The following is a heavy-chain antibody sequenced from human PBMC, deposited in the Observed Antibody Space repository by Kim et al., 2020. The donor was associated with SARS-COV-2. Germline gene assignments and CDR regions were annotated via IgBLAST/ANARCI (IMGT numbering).Heavy chain of an antibody. Sequence: GGSLRLSCAASGFTFSSYAMSWVRQAPGKGLEWVSAISGSGGSTYYADSVKGRFTISRDNSKNTQYLQMNSLRAEGTAVYYCAKGNYDYIWGSYRYTSSYSCYGMDVWGQGTTVTVSS. V-gene: IGHV3-23*01. J-gene: IGHJ6*02. CDR1: GFTFSSYA. D-gene: IGHD3-16*02. CDR2: ISGSGGST. CDR3: AKGNYDYIWGSYRYTSSYSCYGMDV.